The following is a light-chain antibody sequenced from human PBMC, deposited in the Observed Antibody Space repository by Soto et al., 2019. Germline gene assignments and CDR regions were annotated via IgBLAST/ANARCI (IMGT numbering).Light chain of an antibody. Sequence: DIQMTQSPSSLSPSVGDRVTITCRASQSISNYLNWYQQKPGKAPKLLIYAASSLQSGVPSRFSGSGSGTDFTLTISSLPPEDFATYYCQQSYSTPPYTFGQGKKREIK. CDR2: AAS. J-gene: IGKJ2*01. V-gene: IGKV1-39*01. CDR3: QQSYSTPPYT. CDR1: QSISNY.